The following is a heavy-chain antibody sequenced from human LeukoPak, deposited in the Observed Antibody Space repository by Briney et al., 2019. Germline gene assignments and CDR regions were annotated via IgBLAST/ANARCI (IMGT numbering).Heavy chain of an antibody. V-gene: IGHV1-2*02. CDR1: GYTFTSYG. CDR2: INPNSGGT. Sequence: ASVKVSCKASGYTFTSYGISWVRQAPGQGLEWMGWINPNSGGTNYAQKFQGRVTMTRDTSISTAYMELSRLRSDDTAVYYCATENWFDPWGQGTLVTVSS. CDR3: ATENWFDP. J-gene: IGHJ5*02.